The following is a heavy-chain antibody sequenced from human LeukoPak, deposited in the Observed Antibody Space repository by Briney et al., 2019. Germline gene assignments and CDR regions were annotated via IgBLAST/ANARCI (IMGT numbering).Heavy chain of an antibody. V-gene: IGHV3-7*01. D-gene: IGHD3-16*02. CDR3: ARDMITFGGVIVPSP. J-gene: IGHJ5*02. Sequence: GGSLRLSCAASGFTFSSYWMSWVRQAPGKGLEWVANIKQDGSEKYYVDSVKGRFTISRDNAKNSLYLQMNSLRAEDTAVYYCARDMITFGGVIVPSPWGQGTLVTVSS. CDR2: IKQDGSEK. CDR1: GFTFSSYW.